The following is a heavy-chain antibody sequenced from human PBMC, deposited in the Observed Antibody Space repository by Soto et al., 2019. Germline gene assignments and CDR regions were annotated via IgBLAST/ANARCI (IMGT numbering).Heavy chain of an antibody. CDR1: GFTFDDYA. V-gene: IGHV3-9*01. CDR3: AKDIGRYDFWSGTFYYYYGMDV. D-gene: IGHD3-3*01. CDR2: ISWNSGSI. Sequence: GGSLRLSCAASGFTFDDYAMHWVRQAPGKGLEWVSGISWNSGSIGYADSVKGRFTISRDNAKNSLYLQMNSLRAEDTALYYCAKDIGRYDFWSGTFYYYYGMDVWGQGTTVTVSS. J-gene: IGHJ6*02.